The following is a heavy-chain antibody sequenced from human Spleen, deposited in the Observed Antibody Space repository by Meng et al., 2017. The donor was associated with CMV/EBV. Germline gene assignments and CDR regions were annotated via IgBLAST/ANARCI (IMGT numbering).Heavy chain of an antibody. D-gene: IGHD3-10*01. CDR1: GGSSSSYY. CDR3: ARDRWFGESLFDY. J-gene: IGHJ4*02. V-gene: IGHV4-4*07. CDR2: IYTSGST. Sequence: GHLQGSGAGRGTRSAALSLTCTVSGGSSSSYYWSWIRQPAGKGLGWIGRIYTSGSTNYNPSLKSRVTMSVDTSKNQFSLKLSSVTAADTAVYYCARDRWFGESLFDYWGQGTLVTVSS.